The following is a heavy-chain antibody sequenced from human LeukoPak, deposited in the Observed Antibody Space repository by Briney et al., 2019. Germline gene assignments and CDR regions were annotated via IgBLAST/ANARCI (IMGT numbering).Heavy chain of an antibody. V-gene: IGHV4-39*01. CDR3: ARLGITMVRGVPYNWFDP. Sequence: PSETLSLTCTVSGGSISSSSYYWGWIRQPPGKGLEWIGSIYYSGSTYYNPSLKSRATISVYTSKNQFSLKLSSVTAADTAVYYCARLGITMVRGVPYNWFDPWGQGTLVTVSS. D-gene: IGHD3-10*01. J-gene: IGHJ5*02. CDR1: GGSISSSSYY. CDR2: IYYSGST.